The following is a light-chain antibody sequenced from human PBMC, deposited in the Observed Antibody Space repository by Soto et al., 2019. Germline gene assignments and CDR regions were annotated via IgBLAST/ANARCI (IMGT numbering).Light chain of an antibody. Sequence: EIVLTQSPGTLSLSPGERATLSCRASQSVYSSYLAWYQQKPGQAPRLLIYGASSRVTGIPDRFSGSGSGTDFTLIISRLEPEDFAVYYCQQDGSSPLSFGGGTKVEIK. CDR1: QSVYSSY. J-gene: IGKJ4*01. V-gene: IGKV3-20*01. CDR3: QQDGSSPLS. CDR2: GAS.